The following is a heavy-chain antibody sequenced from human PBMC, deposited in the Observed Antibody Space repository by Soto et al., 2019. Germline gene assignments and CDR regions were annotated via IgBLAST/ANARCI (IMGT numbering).Heavy chain of an antibody. CDR1: GFGFDITW. CDR3: AKFQRYFDRTGYLDA. V-gene: IGHV5-51*01. D-gene: IGHD3-9*01. Sequence: HGESLKISCKVSGFGFDITWLAWLRQVPGKGLEWVGIIYPGDSDTRYSPSLEGRVTLSVDKSITTAYLHLTSLKESDTGTYYCAKFQRYFDRTGYLDAWGQGTPVTVSS. J-gene: IGHJ5*02. CDR2: IYPGDSDT.